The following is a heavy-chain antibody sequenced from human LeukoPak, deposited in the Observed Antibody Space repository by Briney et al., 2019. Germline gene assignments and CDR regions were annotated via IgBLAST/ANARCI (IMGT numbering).Heavy chain of an antibody. CDR2: IYYSGSA. D-gene: IGHD2-2*01. CDR3: ARYYCGTTNCPGIDY. CDR1: GGSISSGGYY. J-gene: IGHJ4*02. V-gene: IGHV4-30-4*08. Sequence: SETLSLTCTVSGGSISSGGYYWSWIRQPPGKGLEWIGYIYYSGSAYYNPSLKSRVTISVDTSNNQFSLKVRSVTPADTAFYYCARYYCGTTNCPGIDYWGQGTLVTVSS.